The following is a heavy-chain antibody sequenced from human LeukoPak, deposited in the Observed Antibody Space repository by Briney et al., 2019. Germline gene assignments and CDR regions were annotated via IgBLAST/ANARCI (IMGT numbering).Heavy chain of an antibody. CDR3: ARGIQLWTNYFDY. CDR2: IYYSGST. J-gene: IGHJ4*02. D-gene: IGHD5-18*01. V-gene: IGHV4-59*01. Sequence: SETLSLTCTVSGGSISSYHWSWIRQPPGKGLEWIGYIYYSGSTNYNPSLKSRVTISVDTSKNQFSLKLSSVAAADTAVYYCARGIQLWTNYFDYWGQGTLVTVSS. CDR1: GGSISSYH.